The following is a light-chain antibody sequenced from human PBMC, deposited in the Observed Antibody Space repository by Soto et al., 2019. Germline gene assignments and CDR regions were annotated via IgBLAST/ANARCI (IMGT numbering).Light chain of an antibody. CDR2: DTS. Sequence: EVVMRQSPATLSVFTGGGASLSCRASEGIGDTLAWYQHKPGQTPRLLIYDTSTRATGVPTRFSGSRSGAEFTLTINSLQSEDFAVYYCQPYNNWPLTFGGGTKVDIK. CDR3: QPYNNWPLT. V-gene: IGKV3-15*01. CDR1: EGIGDT. J-gene: IGKJ4*01.